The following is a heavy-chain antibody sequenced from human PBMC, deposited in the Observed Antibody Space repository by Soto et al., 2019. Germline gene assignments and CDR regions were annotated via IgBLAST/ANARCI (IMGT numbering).Heavy chain of an antibody. D-gene: IGHD6-13*01. J-gene: IGHJ3*02. CDR1: GYSFTSYW. Sequence: GESLKISCKGSGYSFTSYWIGWVRQMPGKGLEWMGIIYPGDSDTRYSPSFQGQVTISADKSISTAYLQWSSLKASDTAMYYCAGSGIAAAGTHDAFDIWGQGTMVTVSS. CDR2: IYPGDSDT. V-gene: IGHV5-51*01. CDR3: AGSGIAAAGTHDAFDI.